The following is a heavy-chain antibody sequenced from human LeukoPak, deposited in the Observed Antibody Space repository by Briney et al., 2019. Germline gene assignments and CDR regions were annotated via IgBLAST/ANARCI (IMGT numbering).Heavy chain of an antibody. J-gene: IGHJ4*02. CDR2: ISAYNGNT. V-gene: IGHV1-18*01. CDR3: AILITVDSSGYLIDS. CDR1: GYTFTSYG. D-gene: IGHD3-22*01. Sequence: ASVKVSCKASGYTFTSYGISWVRHAPGQGLEWMGWISAYNGNTNYAQKLQGRVTMTTDTSTSTAYMELRSLRSDNTAVYYCAILITVDSSGYLIDSWGQGTLVTVSS.